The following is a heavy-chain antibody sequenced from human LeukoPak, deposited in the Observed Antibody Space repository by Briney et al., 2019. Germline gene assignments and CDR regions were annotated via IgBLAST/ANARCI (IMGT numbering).Heavy chain of an antibody. CDR3: ARKTSSSWYDY. V-gene: IGHV1-2*02. J-gene: IGHJ4*02. Sequence: VASVTVSCKASGYTFTGYYMHWVRQAPGQGLEWMGWINPNSGGTNYAQKFQGRVTMTRDTSISTAYMELSRLRSDDTAVYYCARKTSSSWYDYWGQGTLVTVSS. CDR1: GYTFTGYY. CDR2: INPNSGGT. D-gene: IGHD6-13*01.